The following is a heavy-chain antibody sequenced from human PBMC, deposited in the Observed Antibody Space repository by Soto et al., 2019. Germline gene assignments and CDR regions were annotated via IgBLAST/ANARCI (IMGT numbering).Heavy chain of an antibody. V-gene: IGHV3-33*01. CDR3: ARDGAYYDILTGQANYFDY. D-gene: IGHD3-9*01. CDR1: GFTFSSYG. Sequence: LRLSCAASGFTFSSYGMHWVRQAPGKGLEWVAVIWYDGSSKYYADSVKGRFTISRDNSKNTLYLQMNSLRAEDTAVYYCARDGAYYDILTGQANYFDYWGQGTLVTVSS. CDR2: IWYDGSSK. J-gene: IGHJ4*02.